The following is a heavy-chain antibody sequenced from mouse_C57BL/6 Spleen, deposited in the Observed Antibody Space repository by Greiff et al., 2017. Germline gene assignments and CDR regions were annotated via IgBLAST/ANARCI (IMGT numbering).Heavy chain of an antibody. CDR2: ISNGGGST. D-gene: IGHD2-4*01. CDR1: GFTFSDYY. CDR3: ARHGGYDYDQAWFAY. J-gene: IGHJ3*01. Sequence: EVQLVESGGGLVQPGGSLKLSCAASGFTFSDYYMYWVRQTPEKRLEWVAYISNGGGSTYYPDTVKGRFTISRDNAKNTLYLQMSRLKSEDTAMYYCARHGGYDYDQAWFAYWGQGTLVTVSA. V-gene: IGHV5-12*01.